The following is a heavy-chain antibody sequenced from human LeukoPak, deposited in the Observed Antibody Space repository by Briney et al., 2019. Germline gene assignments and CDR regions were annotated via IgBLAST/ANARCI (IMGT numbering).Heavy chain of an antibody. Sequence: PGGSLRLSCAASGFTVSSNYMSWVRQAPGKGLEWVSVIYSGGSTYYADSVKGRFTISRDNAKNSLYLQMNSLRAEDTAVYYCARGGKYYDFWSGYSDYYYGMDVWGQGTTVTVSS. V-gene: IGHV3-53*01. D-gene: IGHD3-3*01. J-gene: IGHJ6*02. CDR2: IYSGGST. CDR1: GFTVSSNY. CDR3: ARGGKYYDFWSGYSDYYYGMDV.